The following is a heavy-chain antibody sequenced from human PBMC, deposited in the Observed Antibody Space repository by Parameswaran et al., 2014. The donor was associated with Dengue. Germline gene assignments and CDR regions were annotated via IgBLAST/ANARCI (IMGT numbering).Heavy chain of an antibody. D-gene: IGHD4-17*01. V-gene: IGHV3-33*01. Sequence: WIRQPPGKGLEWVAVIWYDGSNKYYADSVKGRFTISRDDSKNTLYLQMNSLRAEDTAVYYCARDVRAPSHHAFDIWGQGTMVTVSS. CDR2: IWYDGSNK. J-gene: IGHJ3*02. CDR3: ARDVRAPSHHAFDI.